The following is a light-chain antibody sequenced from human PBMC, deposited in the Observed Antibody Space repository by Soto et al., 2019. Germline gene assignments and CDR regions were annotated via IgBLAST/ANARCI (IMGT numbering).Light chain of an antibody. V-gene: IGLV2-14*03. Sequence: QSVLTQPASVSGSPGQSIAISCTGTSSDVGGFNYVSWYQQHPGKAPKFMIYDVSSRPSGVSDRFSGSKSGNTASLTISGLQAEDEADYYCSSYTTSSTYVFGTGTKFTVL. CDR1: SSDVGGFNY. CDR2: DVS. J-gene: IGLJ1*01. CDR3: SSYTTSSTYV.